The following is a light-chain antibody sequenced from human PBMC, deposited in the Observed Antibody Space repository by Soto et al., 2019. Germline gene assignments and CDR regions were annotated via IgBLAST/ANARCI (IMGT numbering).Light chain of an antibody. Sequence: DIQMTQSPSSLSASVGDRVTITCRASQGISNYLAWYQQKPGKVPKLLIYAASTLQSGVPSRFSGSRSGTDFTITISSLQPEDVATYYCQNYNSAPSLTFGGGTKVEIK. CDR3: QNYNSAPSLT. CDR2: AAS. CDR1: QGISNY. V-gene: IGKV1-27*01. J-gene: IGKJ4*01.